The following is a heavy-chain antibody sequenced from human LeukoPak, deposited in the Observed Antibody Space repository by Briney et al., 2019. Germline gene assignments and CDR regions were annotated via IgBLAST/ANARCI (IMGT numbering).Heavy chain of an antibody. V-gene: IGHV1-18*01. CDR2: ISAYKGNK. Sequence: GASVKVSCKASGYTFTSYGISWVRQAPRQGLEWMGWISAYKGNKNYAQKLQGRVTMTTDTSTSTAYVELRSRRSDDTAVYYCARVEAPFYGDYGALYYYYGMDVWGQGTTVTVSS. CDR1: GYTFTSYG. J-gene: IGHJ6*02. D-gene: IGHD4-17*01. CDR3: ARVEAPFYGDYGALYYYYGMDV.